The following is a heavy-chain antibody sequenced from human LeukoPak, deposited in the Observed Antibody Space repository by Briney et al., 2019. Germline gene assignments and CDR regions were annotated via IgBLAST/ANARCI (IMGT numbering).Heavy chain of an antibody. Sequence: PSETLSLTCTVSGGSISSYYWSWIRQPPGEGLEWIGYIYYSGSTNYNPSLKSRVTISVDTSKNQFSLKLSSVTAADTAVYYCARQTTSGWFDPWGQGTLVTVSS. CDR1: GGSISSYY. D-gene: IGHD4-17*01. J-gene: IGHJ5*02. CDR3: ARQTTSGWFDP. CDR2: IYYSGST. V-gene: IGHV4-59*01.